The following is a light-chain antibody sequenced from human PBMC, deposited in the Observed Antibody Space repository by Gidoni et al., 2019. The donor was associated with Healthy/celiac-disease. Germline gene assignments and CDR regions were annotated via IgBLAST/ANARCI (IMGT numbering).Light chain of an antibody. Sequence: DIQMTQSPSTLSASVGDRVTITCRASQSISSWLAWYQQKPGKAPKLLIYQASSLASGVPSGFSGSGSGTEFTLPISSLQPDDFATYYCQQYRTFGHGTKVEIK. CDR1: QSISSW. CDR3: QQYRT. J-gene: IGKJ1*01. V-gene: IGKV1-5*03. CDR2: QAS.